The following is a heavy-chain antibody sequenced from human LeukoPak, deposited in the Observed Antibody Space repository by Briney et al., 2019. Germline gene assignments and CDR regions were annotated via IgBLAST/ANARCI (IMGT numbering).Heavy chain of an antibody. CDR2: IRYDGSNK. CDR1: GFTFSSYG. CDR3: AKLNGPYYYYGMNV. D-gene: IGHD2-8*01. V-gene: IGHV3-30*02. J-gene: IGHJ6*02. Sequence: GGSLRLSCAASGFTFSSYGMHWVRQAPGKGLEWVAFIRYDGSNKYYADSVKGRFTISRDNSKNTLDLQMNSLRAEDTAVYYCAKLNGPYYYYGMNVWGQGTTVTVSS.